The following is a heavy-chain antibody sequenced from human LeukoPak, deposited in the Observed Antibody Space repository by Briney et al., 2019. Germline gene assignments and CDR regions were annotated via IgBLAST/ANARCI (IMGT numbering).Heavy chain of an antibody. CDR2: IRYDGSNK. Sequence: PGGSLRLSCAASGFTFSSYGMHWVRQAPGKGLEWVAFIRYDGSNKYYADSVKGRFTISRDNSKNTLYLQMNSLRAEDTAVYYCVKDSTTTWFGGDSKWGQGTLVTVSS. J-gene: IGHJ4*02. CDR3: VKDSTTTWFGGDSK. V-gene: IGHV3-30*02. CDR1: GFTFSSYG. D-gene: IGHD3-10*01.